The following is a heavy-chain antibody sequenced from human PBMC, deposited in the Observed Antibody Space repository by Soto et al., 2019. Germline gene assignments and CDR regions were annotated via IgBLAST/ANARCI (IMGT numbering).Heavy chain of an antibody. J-gene: IGHJ6*02. CDR3: ATPFLTRSSWRNTLGEDSQYGMDV. D-gene: IGHD3-16*01. CDR2: GYYGGNT. CDR1: GGSISSTSSY. V-gene: IGHV4-39*01. Sequence: KPSETLSLTCKVSGGSISSTSSYWSWVRQPPGKGLEWIGSGYYGGNTYYNPSLKSRISISIDSSKNEFSLRLRSVTAADTAIYYCATPFLTRSSWRNTLGEDSQYGMDVWGQGTTVTVSS.